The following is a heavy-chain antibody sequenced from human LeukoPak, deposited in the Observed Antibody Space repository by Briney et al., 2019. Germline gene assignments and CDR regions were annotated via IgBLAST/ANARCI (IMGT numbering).Heavy chain of an antibody. V-gene: IGHV3-33*01. D-gene: IGHD4-17*01. CDR3: ARDATTVRAFDI. CDR2: IRYDGSNK. Sequence: GGSLRLSCAASGFTFSSYGMHWVRQAPGKGLEWVAVIRYDGSNKYYADSVKGRFTISRDNSKNTLYLQMNSLRAEDTAVYYCARDATTVRAFDIWGQGTMVTVSS. CDR1: GFTFSSYG. J-gene: IGHJ3*02.